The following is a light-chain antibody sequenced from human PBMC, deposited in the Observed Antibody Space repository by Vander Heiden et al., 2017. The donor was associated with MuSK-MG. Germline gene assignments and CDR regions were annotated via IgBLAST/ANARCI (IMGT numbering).Light chain of an antibody. CDR1: QRVGNS. CDR2: GAS. J-gene: IGKJ4*01. V-gene: IGKV3-15*01. Sequence: DTVMTQPPATLSISPGARATVSCRASQRVGNSLAWYQQKPGQAPSLLINGASTRATGIPARFSGSGYGTEFTLSISSLQSEDFAVYYCQQDSNWPLTFGGGTKVEIK. CDR3: QQDSNWPLT.